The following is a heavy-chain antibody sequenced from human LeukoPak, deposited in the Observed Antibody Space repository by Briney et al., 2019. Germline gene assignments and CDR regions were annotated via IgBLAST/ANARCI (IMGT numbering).Heavy chain of an antibody. CDR3: PRTTPVTGDFVY. CDR2: IYPDGRT. D-gene: IGHD1-1*01. J-gene: IGHJ4*02. CDR1: GFTVTDNY. Sequence: GGSLRLSCAVSGFTVTDNYMSWVRQAPGKGLQWVSLIYPDGRTYYADSMKGRVTISRDISRNTLLLQMNSLRPDDTAVHHGPRTTPVTGDFVYWGQG. V-gene: IGHV3-53*01.